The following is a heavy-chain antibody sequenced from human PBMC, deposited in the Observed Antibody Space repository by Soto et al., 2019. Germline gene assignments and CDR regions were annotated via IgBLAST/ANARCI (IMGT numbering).Heavy chain of an antibody. V-gene: IGHV1-69*06. CDR3: ARGYDFWSGYFLGYYYYGMEV. CDR2: VIPVFGTA. J-gene: IGHJ6*02. CDR1: GGTFSSYA. D-gene: IGHD3-3*01. Sequence: QVQLVQSGAEVKKPGSSVKVSCKASGGTFSSYAISWVRQAPGQGLEWMGGVIPVFGTANNAQKFQGRVTITADKSTSTAYMELSSLRSQDTAVYYCARGYDFWSGYFLGYYYYGMEVWGQGTTVTVSS.